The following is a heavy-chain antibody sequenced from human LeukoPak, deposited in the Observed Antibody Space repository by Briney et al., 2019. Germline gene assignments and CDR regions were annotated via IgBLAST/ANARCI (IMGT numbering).Heavy chain of an antibody. CDR2: IYSGGTT. V-gene: IGHV3-66*01. J-gene: IGHJ3*02. Sequence: GGSLRLSCTASGFTVSSNHMTWVRQAPGKGLQWVSVIYSGGTTYYADSVKGRFTISRDSSTSTLWLQMNSLRAEDTAVCYCARALENLAFDIWGQGTMVTVSS. CDR3: ARALENLAFDI. D-gene: IGHD1-1*01. CDR1: GFTVSSNH.